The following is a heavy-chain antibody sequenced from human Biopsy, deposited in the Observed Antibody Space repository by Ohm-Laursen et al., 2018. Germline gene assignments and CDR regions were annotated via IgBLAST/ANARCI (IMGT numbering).Heavy chain of an antibody. CDR3: ARDTKWLASGPIDY. J-gene: IGHJ4*02. CDR2: IIPLFGTT. Sequence: SVKVSSKVPTGTFKSYGTIWVRQAPGQGLEWMLGIIPLFGTTNYAQKFQGRATITADKSTGTAYMDLSSLRSEYTAVYYCARDTKWLASGPIDYWGQGALVTVSS. V-gene: IGHV1-69*06. CDR1: TGTFKSYG. D-gene: IGHD3-22*01.